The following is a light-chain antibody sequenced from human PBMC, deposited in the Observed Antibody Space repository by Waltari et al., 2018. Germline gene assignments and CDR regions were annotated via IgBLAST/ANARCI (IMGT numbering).Light chain of an antibody. CDR2: WAS. V-gene: IGKV4-1*01. J-gene: IGKJ5*01. CDR3: HHYYIPPLT. CDR1: QRLLPSFNSKTY. Sequence: DIVLTQSPDPLAVSLGERATIHCKSSQRLLPSFNSKTYIAWYQQKPGQPPKLLINWASARGSGVPERFSGSGSETDFTLTISSLQAEDVAVYYCHHYYIPPLTFGQGTRLEI.